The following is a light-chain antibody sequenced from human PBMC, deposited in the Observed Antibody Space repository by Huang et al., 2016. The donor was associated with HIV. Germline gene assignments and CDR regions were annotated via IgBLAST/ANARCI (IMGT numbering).Light chain of an antibody. CDR1: QSVSSN. J-gene: IGKJ3*01. V-gene: IGKV3-15*01. Sequence: EIVMTQSPATLSVSPGERATLSCRASQSVSSNLAWYQQKPGQAPRLLIYGASTRATGIAARFSGSGCGTEFTLTISSLQSEDFAVYYCQQNNNWPPLFTFGPGTKVDIK. CDR2: GAS. CDR3: QQNNNWPPLFT.